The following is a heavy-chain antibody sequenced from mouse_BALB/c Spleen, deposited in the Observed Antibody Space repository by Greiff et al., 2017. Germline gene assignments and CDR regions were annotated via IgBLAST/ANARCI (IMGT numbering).Heavy chain of an antibody. D-gene: IGHD2-2*01. Sequence: EVQGVESGGGLVKPGGSLKLSCAASGFTFSSYAMSWVRQTPEKRLEWVASISSGGSTYYPDSVKGRFTISRDNARNILYLQMSSLRSADTAMYYCARGYGYAAWFAYWGQGTLVTVSA. CDR1: GFTFSSYA. V-gene: IGHV5-6-5*01. CDR2: ISSGGST. J-gene: IGHJ3*01. CDR3: ARGYGYAAWFAY.